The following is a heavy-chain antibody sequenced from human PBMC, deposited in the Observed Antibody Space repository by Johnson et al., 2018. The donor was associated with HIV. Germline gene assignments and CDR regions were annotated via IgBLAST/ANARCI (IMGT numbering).Heavy chain of an antibody. V-gene: IGHV3-7*01. CDR2: IKEDGSER. CDR3: ARDSGISGDAFDI. CDR1: GFTFSSYA. D-gene: IGHD3-10*01. Sequence: VQLVESGGGVVQPGRSLRLSCAASGFTFSSYAMHWVRQAPGKGLEWVANIKEDGSERYYVDSVKGRFTISRDNAKNSLYLQMTSLRAENTAVYYCARDSGISGDAFDIWGQGTMVTVSS. J-gene: IGHJ3*02.